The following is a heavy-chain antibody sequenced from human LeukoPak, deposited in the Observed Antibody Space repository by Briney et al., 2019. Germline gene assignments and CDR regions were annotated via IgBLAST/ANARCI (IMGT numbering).Heavy chain of an antibody. CDR1: GFTVSSNY. D-gene: IGHD3-16*01. Sequence: PGGSLRLSCAASGFTVSSNYMSWVRQAPGEGLEWVSSITNTGYKTDYADSVKGRFSISRDNSRKTVDLQMNSLRAEDTAVYYCAKDRWGSSRSQPSDNWGQGSLVTVSS. V-gene: IGHV3-23*01. J-gene: IGHJ4*02. CDR3: AKDRWGSSRSQPSDN. CDR2: ITNTGYKT.